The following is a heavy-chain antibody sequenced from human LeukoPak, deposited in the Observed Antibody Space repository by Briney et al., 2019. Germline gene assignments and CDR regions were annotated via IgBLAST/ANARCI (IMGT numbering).Heavy chain of an antibody. Sequence: ASVKVSCKASGYTFTSYYVHWVRQAPGQGLEGMTRINPNGGSTRYAQRFQGRVTMTRDTSTSTVYMELSSLRSEDTAVYYCAREQIGGYSYGLDYWGQGTLVTVSS. J-gene: IGHJ4*02. CDR1: GYTFTSYY. CDR2: INPNGGST. CDR3: AREQIGGYSYGLDY. D-gene: IGHD5-18*01. V-gene: IGHV1-46*01.